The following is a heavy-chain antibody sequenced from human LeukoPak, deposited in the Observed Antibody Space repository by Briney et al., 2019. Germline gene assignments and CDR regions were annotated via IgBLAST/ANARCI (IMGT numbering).Heavy chain of an antibody. D-gene: IGHD2/OR15-2a*01. J-gene: IGHJ3*02. Sequence: GGSLRLSCAASGFTFSSYSMNWVRQAPGKGLEWVSYISSSSSTIYYADSVKGRFTISRDNAKNSLYLQMNSLRAEDTAVYYCARDRDRSMNLGGCDAFDIWGQGTMVTVSS. CDR1: GFTFSSYS. CDR3: ARDRDRSMNLGGCDAFDI. CDR2: ISSSSSTI. V-gene: IGHV3-48*01.